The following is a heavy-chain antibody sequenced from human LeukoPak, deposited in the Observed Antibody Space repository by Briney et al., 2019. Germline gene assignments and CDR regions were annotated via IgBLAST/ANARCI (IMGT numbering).Heavy chain of an antibody. J-gene: IGHJ5*02. CDR3: ARSHPDSTINWFDP. D-gene: IGHD3-22*01. Sequence: SETLSLTCTVSGGSISSGGYYWSWIRQHPGKGLEWIGYIYYSGSTYYNPSLKSRVTISVDTSKNQFSLKLSSVTAADTAVYYCARSHPDSTINWFDPWGQGTLVTVSS. CDR1: GGSISSGGYY. CDR2: IYYSGST. V-gene: IGHV4-31*03.